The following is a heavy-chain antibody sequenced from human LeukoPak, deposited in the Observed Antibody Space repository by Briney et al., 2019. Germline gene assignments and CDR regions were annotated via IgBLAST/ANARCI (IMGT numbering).Heavy chain of an antibody. D-gene: IGHD1-26*01. CDR3: ASFGWEGTFDI. V-gene: IGHV1-2*02. CDR1: GYTFTSYA. Sequence: ASVKVSCKASGYTFTSYAMHWVRQAPGQRLEWMGWVNPNSGGTNYAQNFQGRVTMTRDTSISTAYMDLSRLISDDTAVYYCASFGWEGTFDIWGQGTMVTVSS. J-gene: IGHJ3*02. CDR2: VNPNSGGT.